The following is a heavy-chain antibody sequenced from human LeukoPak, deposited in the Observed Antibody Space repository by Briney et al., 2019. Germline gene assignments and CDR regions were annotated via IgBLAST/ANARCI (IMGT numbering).Heavy chain of an antibody. D-gene: IGHD4-11*01. J-gene: IGHJ4*02. CDR2: ISGSGGST. CDR3: AKGEGLTTVTLPFDY. CDR1: GFTFSSYG. V-gene: IGHV3-23*01. Sequence: GGSLRLSCAASGFTFSSYGMHWVRQAPGKGLEWVSAISGSGGSTYYADSVKGRFTISRDNSKNTLYLQMNSLRVEDTAVYYCAKGEGLTTVTLPFDYWGQGTLVTVSS.